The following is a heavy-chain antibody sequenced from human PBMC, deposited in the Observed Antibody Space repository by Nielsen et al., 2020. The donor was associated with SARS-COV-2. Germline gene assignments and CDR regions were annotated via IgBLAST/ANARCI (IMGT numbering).Heavy chain of an antibody. Sequence: ASVKVSCKASGYTFTSYGVTWVRQAPGQGLEWVGWFSAYNGHTKSAQKFQGRVTMTTGISTSTAYMEVRRLTSDDTATYYCARASSDRLYLYGMDVWGQGTTVTVSS. J-gene: IGHJ6*02. CDR3: ARASSDRLYLYGMDV. D-gene: IGHD2-15*01. V-gene: IGHV1-18*01. CDR2: FSAYNGHT. CDR1: GYTFTSYG.